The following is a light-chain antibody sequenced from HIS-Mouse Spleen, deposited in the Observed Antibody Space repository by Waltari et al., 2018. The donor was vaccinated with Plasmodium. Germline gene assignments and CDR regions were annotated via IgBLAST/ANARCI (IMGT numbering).Light chain of an antibody. J-gene: IGKJ3*01. CDR1: QSVSSN. CDR3: QQYNNWSFT. Sequence: EIVMTQSPATLSVSPGERATLSCRASQSVSSNLAWDQQRPGQAPRHLIYGASTRATGSPARFSGIGSGTEFTLTISSLQSEDFAVYYCQQYNNWSFTFGPGTKVDIK. CDR2: GAS. V-gene: IGKV3-15*01.